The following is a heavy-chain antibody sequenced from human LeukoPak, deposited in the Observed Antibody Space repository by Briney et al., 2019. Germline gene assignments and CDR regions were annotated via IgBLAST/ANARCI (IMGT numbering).Heavy chain of an antibody. J-gene: IGHJ4*02. Sequence: GGSLRLSCAASWFTFSSYAMGWVRQAPGKGLEWVSAISGSGGSTYYADSVKGRFTISRDNSKNTLYLQMNSLRAEDTAVYYCAKGSYYDRSGSYYLDYWGQGTLVTVSS. V-gene: IGHV3-23*01. CDR1: WFTFSSYA. CDR2: ISGSGGST. CDR3: AKGSYYDRSGSYYLDY. D-gene: IGHD3-22*01.